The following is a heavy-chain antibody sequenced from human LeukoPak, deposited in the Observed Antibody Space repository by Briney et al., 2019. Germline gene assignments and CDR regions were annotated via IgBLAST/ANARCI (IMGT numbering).Heavy chain of an antibody. CDR1: GDPISDYC. CDR2: IYGNGST. D-gene: IGHD6-13*01. J-gene: IGHJ4*02. CDR3: AREHSSSWDQFDY. Sequence: PSETLSLTCTVSGDPISDYCWTWIRQPAGKGLEWIGRIYGNGSTNYNPSLKSRVAMSIDTSKMQFSLKLRSVTAADTAVYYCAREHSSSWDQFDYWGQGTLVTVSS. V-gene: IGHV4-4*07.